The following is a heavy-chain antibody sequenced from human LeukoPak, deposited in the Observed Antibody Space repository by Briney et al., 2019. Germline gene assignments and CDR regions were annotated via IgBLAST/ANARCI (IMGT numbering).Heavy chain of an antibody. CDR1: GFTFDDYA. D-gene: IGHD3-22*01. CDR3: AKDMHSSGYYYPFDY. V-gene: IGHV3-9*01. CDR2: ISWNSGSI. J-gene: IGHJ4*02. Sequence: GGSLRLSCAASGFTFDDYAMHWVRQAPGKGLEWVSGISWNSGSIGYADSVKGRFTISRDNAKNSLYLQMNSLRAEDTALYYCAKDMHSSGYYYPFDYWGQGTLVTVSS.